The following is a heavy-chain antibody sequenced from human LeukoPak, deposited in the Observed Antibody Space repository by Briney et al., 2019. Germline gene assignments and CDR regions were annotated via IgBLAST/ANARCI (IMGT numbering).Heavy chain of an antibody. CDR3: AIGFWSASNY. D-gene: IGHD3-3*01. V-gene: IGHV3-53*01. CDR1: GFTVSSNY. CDR2: IYSGGST. Sequence: GGSLRLSCSASGFTVSSNYMSWVRQAPGKGLEWVSVIYSGGSTYYADSVKGRFTISRDNAKNSLSLQMNNMRAEDTAVYYCAIGFWSASNYWGQGTLVTVSS. J-gene: IGHJ4*02.